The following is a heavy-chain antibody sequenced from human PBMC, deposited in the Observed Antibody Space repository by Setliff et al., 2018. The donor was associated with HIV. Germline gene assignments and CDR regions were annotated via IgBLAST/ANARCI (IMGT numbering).Heavy chain of an antibody. CDR2: INPNSGGT. CDR1: GYTLTGYY. J-gene: IGHJ3*02. D-gene: IGHD1-26*01. CDR3: ARGTRVGANDAFDI. V-gene: IGHV1-2*06. Sequence: ASVKVSCKASGYTLTGYYMHWVRQAPGQGLEWMGRINPNSGGTNYPQKFQGRVTMTRDTSISTVYMELSRLRSDDTAVYYCARGTRVGANDAFDIWGQGTMVTVSS.